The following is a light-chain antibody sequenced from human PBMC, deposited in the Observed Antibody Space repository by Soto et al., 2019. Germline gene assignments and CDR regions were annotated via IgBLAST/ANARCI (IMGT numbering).Light chain of an antibody. V-gene: IGKV3-20*01. CDR3: QQYGSLSWT. J-gene: IGKJ1*01. CDR1: QSISSNY. Sequence: EIVLTQSPGTLSFSPGEIATLSGRASQSISSNYLAWYQHKPGQAPRLLIYGASTRATGIPDRFSGSGSGAHFTLTISRLEPGDFAVYYCQQYGSLSWTFGQGTKVDIK. CDR2: GAS.